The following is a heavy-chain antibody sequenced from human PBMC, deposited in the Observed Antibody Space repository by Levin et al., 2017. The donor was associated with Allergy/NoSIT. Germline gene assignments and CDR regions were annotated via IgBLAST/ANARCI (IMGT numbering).Heavy chain of an antibody. J-gene: IGHJ4*02. D-gene: IGHD6-6*01. CDR3: AKDLVFGTSSSSLDF. CDR1: GFIFRSFG. CDR2: ISYDGSDK. Sequence: GGSLRLSCAASGFIFRSFGMHWVRQAPGKGLEWVAVISYDGSDKYYADSVKGRFTISRDNSKNTLYLQMNSLRGEDAAVYYCAKDLVFGTSSSSLDFWGQGTLVTVSS. V-gene: IGHV3-30*18.